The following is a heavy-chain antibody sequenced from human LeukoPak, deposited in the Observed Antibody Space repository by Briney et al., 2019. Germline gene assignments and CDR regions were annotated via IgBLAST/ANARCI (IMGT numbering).Heavy chain of an antibody. CDR1: GYSFTDYY. CDR2: INPNRGGT. J-gene: IGHJ4*02. CDR3: AREFGLVSPFDF. D-gene: IGHD2-8*01. Sequence: ASVKASCKASGYSFTDYYIHWVRQAPGQGLEWMGWINPNRGGTKYTQKFQGRVTMTMDTSVTTVYMELSSLRSDDSAVYYCAREFGLVSPFDFWGQGTLLTVSS. V-gene: IGHV1-2*02.